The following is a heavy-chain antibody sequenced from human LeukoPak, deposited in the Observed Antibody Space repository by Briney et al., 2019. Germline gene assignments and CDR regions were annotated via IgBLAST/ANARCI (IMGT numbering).Heavy chain of an antibody. CDR3: ARGPNYYDSSGYYYFDY. V-gene: IGHV4-59*12. J-gene: IGHJ4*02. Sequence: PSETLSLTCTVSGGSISSYYWSWIRQPPGKGLEWIGYIYYSGSTNYNPSLKSRVTISVDTSKNQFSLKLSSVTAADTAVYYCARGPNYYDSSGYYYFDYWGQGTLVTVSS. CDR1: GGSISSYY. D-gene: IGHD3-22*01. CDR2: IYYSGST.